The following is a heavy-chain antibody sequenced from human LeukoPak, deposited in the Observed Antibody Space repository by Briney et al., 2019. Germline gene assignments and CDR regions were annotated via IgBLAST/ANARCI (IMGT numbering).Heavy chain of an antibody. D-gene: IGHD4-17*01. CDR1: GYTLTNPD. CDR3: ARAGGDYGDYYHYYYYMDV. Sequence: ASVTVSPTPSGYTLTNPDINAVRPATGQGGERVGWMNPNSGDTGYAQKFQGRVTMTRDTSLNTAYMELSSLPSEDTAVYYCARAGGDYGDYYHYYYYMDVWGSGTTVTVSS. J-gene: IGHJ6*03. V-gene: IGHV1-8*01. CDR2: MNPNSGDT.